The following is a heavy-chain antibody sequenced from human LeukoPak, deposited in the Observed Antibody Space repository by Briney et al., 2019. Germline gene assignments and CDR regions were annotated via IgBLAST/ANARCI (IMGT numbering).Heavy chain of an antibody. V-gene: IGHV3-30*04. D-gene: IGHD6-6*01. J-gene: IGHJ4*02. CDR3: ARLGDRHFLGN. CDR1: GFNLSSYA. Sequence: GGSLRLSCSASGFNLSSYAMHWVGQAPGKGREGVTVISGNGRNLAYADSVNGRFTNSKDNSKPTRYLQMNSLRAEYTSMYYCARLGDRHFLGNWGQGTLVTVSS. CDR2: ISGNGRNL.